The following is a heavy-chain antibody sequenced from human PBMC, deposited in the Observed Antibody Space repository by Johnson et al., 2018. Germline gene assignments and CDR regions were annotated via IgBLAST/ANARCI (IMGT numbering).Heavy chain of an antibody. J-gene: IGHJ1*01. CDR2: IGTAGDT. V-gene: IGHV3-13*01. Sequence: VQLVESGGGLVQPGGSLRLSCAASGFTFSSYDMHWVRQATGKGLEWVSAIGTAGDTYYPGSVKGRFTVSRDNAKNSLYLQMNSLRAEDTAVYYWARDVPVSSGYSFRHWGQGTLVTV. CDR1: GFTFSSYD. D-gene: IGHD3-22*01. CDR3: ARDVPVSSGYSFRH.